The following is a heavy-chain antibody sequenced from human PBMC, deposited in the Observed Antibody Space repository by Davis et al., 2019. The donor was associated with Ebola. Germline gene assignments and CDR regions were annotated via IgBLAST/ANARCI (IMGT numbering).Heavy chain of an antibody. CDR2: ISSSSSYI. Sequence: GESLKISCAASGFTFSSYSMNWVRQAPGKGLEWVSSISSSSSYIYYADSVKGRFTISRDNAKNSLYLQMNSLRAEDTAVYYCARDRYYYDSSGYYYWGNAFDYWGQGTLVTVPS. D-gene: IGHD3-22*01. CDR3: ARDRYYYDSSGYYYWGNAFDY. CDR1: GFTFSSYS. J-gene: IGHJ4*02. V-gene: IGHV3-21*01.